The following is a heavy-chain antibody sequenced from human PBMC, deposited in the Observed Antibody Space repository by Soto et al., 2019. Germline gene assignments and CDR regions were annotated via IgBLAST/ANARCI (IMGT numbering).Heavy chain of an antibody. J-gene: IGHJ4*02. CDR2: INAGNGNT. Sequence: QVQLVQSGAEVKKPGASVKVSCKASGYTFTGYAILWVRQAPGQRLEWMGWINAGNGNTKYSQKFQGRVPITRDTSASTAYMELSSLRSEDTAVYYCARAQNLEMATPWGQGTLVTVSS. D-gene: IGHD5-12*01. V-gene: IGHV1-3*01. CDR3: ARAQNLEMATP. CDR1: GYTFTGYA.